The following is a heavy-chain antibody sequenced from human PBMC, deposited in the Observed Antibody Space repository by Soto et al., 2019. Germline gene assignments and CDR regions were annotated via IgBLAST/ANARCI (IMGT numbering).Heavy chain of an antibody. J-gene: IGHJ6*02. CDR1: GGSISSSSYC. CDR2: IYYSGST. Sequence: SETLSLTWTVSGGSISSSSYCWGWIHQPPGKGLEWIGSIYYSGSTYYNPSLKSRVTISVDTSKNQFSLKLSSVTAADTAVYYCARVTIGYYGMDVWGQGTTVTVSS. V-gene: IGHV4-39*01. CDR3: ARVTIGYYGMDV.